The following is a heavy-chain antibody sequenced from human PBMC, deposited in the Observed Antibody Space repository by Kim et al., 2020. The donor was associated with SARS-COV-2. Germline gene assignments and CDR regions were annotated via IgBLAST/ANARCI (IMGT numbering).Heavy chain of an antibody. V-gene: IGHV3-30-3*01. CDR1: GFTFSSYP. Sequence: GGSLRLSCTAFGFTFSSYPMHWVRQAPGKGQEWVAVISYDGSNKYYPDSVKGRFTISRDNSKNTLYLQMNSLRAEDTAVYYCARDLYYYDSSGTPTEWGQGTLLTVSS. CDR3: ARDLYYYDSSGTPTE. CDR2: ISYDGSNK. D-gene: IGHD3-22*01. J-gene: IGHJ4*02.